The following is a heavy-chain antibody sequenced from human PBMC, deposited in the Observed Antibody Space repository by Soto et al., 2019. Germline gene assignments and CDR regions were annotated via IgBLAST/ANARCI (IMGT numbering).Heavy chain of an antibody. D-gene: IGHD4-17*01. CDR1: GFTFDDYG. Sequence: EVQLVESGGGLVQPGRSLRLSCAASGFTFDDYGMHWVRQAPGKGLEWVSGISWNSGSIGYADSVKGRFTISRDNAKNSLYLQINSLRAEDTALYYCAKDDDYGDLWGPGRLDPWGQGTLVTVSS. V-gene: IGHV3-9*01. CDR2: ISWNSGSI. J-gene: IGHJ5*02. CDR3: AKDDDYGDLWGPGRLDP.